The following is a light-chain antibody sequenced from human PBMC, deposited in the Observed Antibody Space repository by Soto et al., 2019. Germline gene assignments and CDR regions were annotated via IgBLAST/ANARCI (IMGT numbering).Light chain of an antibody. CDR3: MQTLQTPLT. V-gene: IGKV2-28*01. J-gene: IGKJ3*01. CDR2: LGS. Sequence: DNVMTQSPLSLPVTPGEPASISCRSSQSLLHSNGYNYLYWYLQKPGQSPQLLIYLGSNRASGVPDRFSGSGSGTDFTLKISRVEAEDIGVYYCMQTLQTPLTFGPGTKVDIK. CDR1: QSLLHSNGYNY.